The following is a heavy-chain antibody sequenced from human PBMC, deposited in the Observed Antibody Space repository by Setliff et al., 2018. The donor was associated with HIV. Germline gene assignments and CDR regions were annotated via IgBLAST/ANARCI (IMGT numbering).Heavy chain of an antibody. Sequence: SETLSLTCAVYGGSFGAHYWSWIRQSPGKGLEWIGEVDHTGSTNISPSLKSRVALSVDASKSHFSLRLTSVTAADPAVYFCAGQYGDYALDYWGQGTLVTVSS. CDR1: GGSFGAHY. CDR3: AGQYGDYALDY. D-gene: IGHD4-17*01. J-gene: IGHJ4*02. V-gene: IGHV4-34*01. CDR2: VDHTGST.